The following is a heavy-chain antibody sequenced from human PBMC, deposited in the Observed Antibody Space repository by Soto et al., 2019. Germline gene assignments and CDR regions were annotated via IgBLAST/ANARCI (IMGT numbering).Heavy chain of an antibody. CDR2: ISYSGST. D-gene: IGHD3-10*01. J-gene: IGHJ3*02. V-gene: IGHV4-34*01. Sequence: SETLSLTCAVYGGSFSGYYWSWIRQPPGKGLEWIGYISYSGSTNYNSSLKSRVAISEDPSKNQFSLKLSSVTAEDMAVYYCARVFPHYAFDIWGQGTMVTVSS. CDR3: ARVFPHYAFDI. CDR1: GGSFSGYY.